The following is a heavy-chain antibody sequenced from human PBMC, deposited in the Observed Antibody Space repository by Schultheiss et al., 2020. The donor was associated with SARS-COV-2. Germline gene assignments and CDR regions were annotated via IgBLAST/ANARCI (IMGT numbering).Heavy chain of an antibody. CDR1: GGSFSDFY. CDR3: ARVEAAAGNFDY. Sequence: SETLSLTCAVYGGSFSDFYWSWIRQPPGKGLEWIGYIYYSGSTYYNPSLKSRVTISVDTSKNQFSLKLSSVTAADTAVYYCARVEAAAGNFDYWGQGTLVTVSS. CDR2: IYYSGST. J-gene: IGHJ4*02. V-gene: IGHV4-59*08. D-gene: IGHD6-13*01.